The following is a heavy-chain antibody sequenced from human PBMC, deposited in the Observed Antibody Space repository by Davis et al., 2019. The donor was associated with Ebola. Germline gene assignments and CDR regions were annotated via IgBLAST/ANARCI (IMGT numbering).Heavy chain of an antibody. CDR1: GYTFTSYG. D-gene: IGHD3-3*01. Sequence: ASVKVSCKASGYTFTSYGISWVRQAPGQGLEWMGWISAYNGNTNYAQKLQGRVTMTTDTSTSTAYMELRSLRSDDTAVYYCARDLGITIFGVVIRAGDYGMDVWGQGTTVTVSS. V-gene: IGHV1-18*01. J-gene: IGHJ6*02. CDR2: ISAYNGNT. CDR3: ARDLGITIFGVVIRAGDYGMDV.